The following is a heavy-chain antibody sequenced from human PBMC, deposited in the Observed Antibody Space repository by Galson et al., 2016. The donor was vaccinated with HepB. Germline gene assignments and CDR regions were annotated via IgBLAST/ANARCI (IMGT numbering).Heavy chain of an antibody. D-gene: IGHD6-13*01. Sequence: SVKVSCKASGDTFRNYAINWVRQAPGQGLEWMGGITPLFRTPKYAQRLQGRVSITADESTSTAYMELSSLTSEDTAVYYCARPHNSNWYFDYWGQGTLVTVSS. J-gene: IGHJ4*02. V-gene: IGHV1-69*13. CDR1: GDTFRNYA. CDR3: ARPHNSNWYFDY. CDR2: ITPLFRTP.